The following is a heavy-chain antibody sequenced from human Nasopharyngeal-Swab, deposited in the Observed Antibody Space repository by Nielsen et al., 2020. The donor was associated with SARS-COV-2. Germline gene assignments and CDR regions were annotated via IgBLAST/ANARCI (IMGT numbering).Heavy chain of an antibody. CDR1: GGSISSYY. D-gene: IGHD5-18*01. J-gene: IGHJ4*02. Sequence: SETPSLTCTVSGGSISSYYWSWIRQPPGKGLEWIGYIYYSGSTNYNPSLKSRVTISVDTSKNQFSLKLSSVTAADTAVYYCARQRTAMVLDYWGQGTLVTVSS. V-gene: IGHV4-59*08. CDR3: ARQRTAMVLDY. CDR2: IYYSGST.